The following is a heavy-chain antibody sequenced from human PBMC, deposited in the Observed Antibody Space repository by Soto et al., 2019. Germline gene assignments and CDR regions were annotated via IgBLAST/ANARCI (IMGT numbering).Heavy chain of an antibody. CDR1: GYSFTSYW. CDR2: IYPGDSDT. D-gene: IGHD2-2*02. Sequence: GESLKISCKGSGYSFTSYWIGWVRQMPGKGLEWMGIIYPGDSDTRYSPSFQGQVTISADKSISTAYLQWSSLKAPDTAMYYCARWEGYCSSTSCYTPGDYGMDVWGQGTTVTVSS. V-gene: IGHV5-51*01. CDR3: ARWEGYCSSTSCYTPGDYGMDV. J-gene: IGHJ6*02.